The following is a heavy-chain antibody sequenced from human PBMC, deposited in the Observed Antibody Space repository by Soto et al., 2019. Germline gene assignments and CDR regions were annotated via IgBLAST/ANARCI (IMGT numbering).Heavy chain of an antibody. V-gene: IGHV2-5*02. CDR2: IYWDDDK. Sequence: GLDLEWLALIYWDDDKRYSPSLKSRLTITKDTSKNQVVLTMTNMDPVDTATYYCAHSRILDWFDPWGQGTLVTVSS. D-gene: IGHD2-15*01. CDR3: AHSRILDWFDP. J-gene: IGHJ5*02.